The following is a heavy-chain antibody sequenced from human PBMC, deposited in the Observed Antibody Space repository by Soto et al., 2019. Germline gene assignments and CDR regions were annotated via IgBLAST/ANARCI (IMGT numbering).Heavy chain of an antibody. J-gene: IGHJ4*02. V-gene: IGHV1-2*04. CDR2: INPNSGGT. D-gene: IGHD2-15*01. CDR3: ARDRGGYCSGGSCYDY. CDR1: GYTFTGYY. Sequence: GASVKVSCKASGYTFTGYYMHWVRQAPGQGLEWMGWINPNSGGTNYAQKFQGWVTMTRDTSISTAYMELSRLRSDDTAVYYCARDRGGYCSGGSCYDYWGQGTLVTVSS.